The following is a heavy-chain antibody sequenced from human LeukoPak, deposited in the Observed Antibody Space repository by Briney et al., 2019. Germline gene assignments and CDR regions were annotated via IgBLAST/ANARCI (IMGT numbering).Heavy chain of an antibody. D-gene: IGHD2-21*02. CDR1: GYTFTSYY. CDR2: INPSGGST. J-gene: IGHJ5*02. CDR3: ARGISYCGGGCADWFDP. Sequence: ASVKVSCKASGYTFTSYYMHWVRQAPGQGLEWMGIINPSGGSTSYAQKFQGRVTMTRDTSTSTVYMELSSLRSEDTAVYYCARGISYCGGGCADWFDPWGQGTLVTVSS. V-gene: IGHV1-46*01.